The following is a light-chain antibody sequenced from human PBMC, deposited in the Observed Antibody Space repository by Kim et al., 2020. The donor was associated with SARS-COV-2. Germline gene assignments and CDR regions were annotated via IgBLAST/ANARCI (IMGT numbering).Light chain of an antibody. Sequence: GKTVTISCTRSGGNIAVNYVHQDQQRPGRSPITVIYEDNQSPSRVPVRFSGSIDSSSNSASLTISGMKTEDEADYYCQSYDGSRGVLGGGTQLTVL. V-gene: IGLV6-57*01. CDR2: EDN. CDR1: GGNIAVNY. CDR3: QSYDGSRGV. J-gene: IGLJ3*02.